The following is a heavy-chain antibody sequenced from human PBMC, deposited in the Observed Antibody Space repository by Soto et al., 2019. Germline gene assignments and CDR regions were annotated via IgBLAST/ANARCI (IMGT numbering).Heavy chain of an antibody. V-gene: IGHV1-58*02. CDR3: AADSGYDNIWGSVYYGMDV. CDR1: GFTFTSSA. D-gene: IGHD5-12*01. J-gene: IGHJ6*02. Sequence: QMQLVQSGPEVKKPGTSVKVSCKASGFTFTSSAMQWVRQARGQRLEWIGWIVVGSGNTNYAQKFQERVTITRDMSTSTAYMELSSLRTEDTAMYYCAADSGYDNIWGSVYYGMDVWGQGTTVTVSS. CDR2: IVVGSGNT.